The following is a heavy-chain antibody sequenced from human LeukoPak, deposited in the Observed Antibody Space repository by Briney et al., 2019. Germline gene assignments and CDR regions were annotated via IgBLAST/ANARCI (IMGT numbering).Heavy chain of an antibody. CDR1: GFTFDDYA. D-gene: IGHD5-12*01. Sequence: PGGSLRLSCAASGFTFDDYAMHWVRQAPGKGLEWVSGISWNSGSIGYADSVKGRFTISRDNAKNSLYLQMNSLRAEDTAVYYCARDRSWGYHDYWGQGTLVTVSS. CDR3: ARDRSWGYHDY. J-gene: IGHJ4*02. CDR2: ISWNSGSI. V-gene: IGHV3-9*01.